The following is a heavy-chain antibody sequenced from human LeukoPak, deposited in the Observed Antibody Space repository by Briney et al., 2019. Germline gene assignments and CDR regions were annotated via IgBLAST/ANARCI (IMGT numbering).Heavy chain of an antibody. V-gene: IGHV4-34*01. Sequence: SETLSLTCAVYGGSFSGYYWSWIRQPPGKGLEWIGEINHSGSTNYNPSLKSRVTISVGTSKNQFSLKLSSVSAADTAVYYCARYSSYDFWSGAFGLWFGPWGQGTLVTVSS. D-gene: IGHD3-3*01. J-gene: IGHJ5*02. CDR2: INHSGST. CDR1: GGSFSGYY. CDR3: ARYSSYDFWSGAFGLWFGP.